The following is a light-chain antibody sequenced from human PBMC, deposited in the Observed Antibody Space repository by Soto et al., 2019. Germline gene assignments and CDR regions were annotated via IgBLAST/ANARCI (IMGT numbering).Light chain of an antibody. V-gene: IGKV3-15*01. J-gene: IGKJ5*01. CDR1: QSVSSS. CDR2: GAS. Sequence: EIVMTPSPATLSVSPGERATLSCRASQSVSSSLAWYQQKPGQAPRLLIYGASTRATGIPAGFSGSGSGTDFTLTISSLQSEDFAVYYCQQYSNWPITFGQGTRLEIK. CDR3: QQYSNWPIT.